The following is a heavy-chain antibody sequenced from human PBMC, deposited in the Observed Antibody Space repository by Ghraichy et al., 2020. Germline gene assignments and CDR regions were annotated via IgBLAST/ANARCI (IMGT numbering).Heavy chain of an antibody. CDR2: ISGSAGST. D-gene: IGHD3-3*01. CDR3: AKDKGSLWSGCPLYYYGMDV. J-gene: IGHJ6*02. V-gene: IGHV3-23*01. CDR1: GFTFTSYA. Sequence: GGSLRLSCAASGFTFTSYAMGWVRQAPGKGLEWVSAISGSAGSTYYADSVKGRFTISRDNSKNTLYLQMNNLRAEDTAVYYCAKDKGSLWSGCPLYYYGMDVWDQGTPVTVSS.